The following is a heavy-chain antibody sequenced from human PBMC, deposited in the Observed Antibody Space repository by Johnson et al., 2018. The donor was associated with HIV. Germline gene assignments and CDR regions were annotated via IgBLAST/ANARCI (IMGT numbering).Heavy chain of an antibody. D-gene: IGHD3-16*01. V-gene: IGHV3-30*03. J-gene: IGHJ3*02. CDR2: ISYDGSNK. Sequence: QVHLVESGGGVVQPGRSLRLSCAASGFTFSSYAMHWVRQAPGKGLEWVAVISYDGSNKYYADSVKGRFTISRDNSKNTLYLQMNSLRAEETAGHYCARVGGVWRGGDAFDIWGQGTMVTVSS. CDR3: ARVGGVWRGGDAFDI. CDR1: GFTFSSYA.